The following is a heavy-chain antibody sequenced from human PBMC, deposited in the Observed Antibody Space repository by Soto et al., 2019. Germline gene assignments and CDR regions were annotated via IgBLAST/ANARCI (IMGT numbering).Heavy chain of an antibody. CDR3: ARGGTPTDY. CDR1: GYTFTNFG. CDR2: ISAYNGNT. V-gene: IGHV1-18*01. J-gene: IGHJ4*02. D-gene: IGHD3-16*01. Sequence: QVQLVQSGAEVKKPGASVKVSCKASGYTFTNFGISWVRQAPGQGLEWMGWISAYNGNTHYAQKFQGRVTMTTDTSTRTADMEVRRLRFDDTAVYYCARGGTPTDYWGQGTLVTVSS.